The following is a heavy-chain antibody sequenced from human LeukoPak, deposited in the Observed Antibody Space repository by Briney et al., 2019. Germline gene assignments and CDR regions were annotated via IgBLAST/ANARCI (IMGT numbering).Heavy chain of an antibody. CDR2: IYYSGST. J-gene: IGHJ4*02. D-gene: IGHD2-2*01. V-gene: IGHV4-59*12. CDR1: GGSISTYY. Sequence: SETLSLTCTVSGGSISTYYWSWIRQPPGKGLEWLGYIYYSGSTNYNPSLKSRVTISVDTSKNQFSLKLSSVTAADTAVYYCARGPYASDAGYWGQGTLVTVSS. CDR3: ARGPYASDAGY.